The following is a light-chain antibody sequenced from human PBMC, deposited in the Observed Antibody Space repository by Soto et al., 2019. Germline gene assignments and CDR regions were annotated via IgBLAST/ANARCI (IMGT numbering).Light chain of an antibody. CDR3: QQFKDYFWT. CDR2: DAS. Sequence: DIQETQSPSTLSASVGDRVTVPCRASQNIEGYMAWCQQKPGRGPSLIIYDASTLERGVSSRFSGSGSGTEFTLIISCLQPDDLATYYCQQFKDYFWTFGQATNVDIK. V-gene: IGKV1-5*01. CDR1: QNIEGY. J-gene: IGKJ1*01.